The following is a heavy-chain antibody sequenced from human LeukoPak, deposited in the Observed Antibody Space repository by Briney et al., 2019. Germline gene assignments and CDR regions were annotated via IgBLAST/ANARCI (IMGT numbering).Heavy chain of an antibody. V-gene: IGHV3-15*01. J-gene: IGHJ4*02. CDR1: GFTFSNAW. Sequence: GGSLRLSCAASGFTFSNAWMSWVRQAPGKGLEWVGRIKIKADGGTADYAAPLKGRFTISRDDSKNTLYLQMNSLKTEETAVYYCTTGVPNYDFWSGYLGGYWGQGTLVTVSS. CDR2: IKIKADGGTA. D-gene: IGHD3-3*01. CDR3: TTGVPNYDFWSGYLGGY.